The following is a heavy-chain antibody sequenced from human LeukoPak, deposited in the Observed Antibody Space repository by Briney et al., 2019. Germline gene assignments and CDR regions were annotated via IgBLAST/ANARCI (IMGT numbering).Heavy chain of an antibody. V-gene: IGHV1-8*01. CDR2: MNPNSGDT. J-gene: IGHJ4*02. CDR1: GYTFTSYD. CDR3: ARVWMGRSTYGSKEYFDY. D-gene: IGHD3-10*01. Sequence: ASVKVSCKASGYTFTSYDINWVRQATGQGLEWMGWMNPNSGDTGYAQKFQGRVIMTRNTSISTAYMELSSLRSEDTAVYYCARVWMGRSTYGSKEYFDYWGQGTLVTVSS.